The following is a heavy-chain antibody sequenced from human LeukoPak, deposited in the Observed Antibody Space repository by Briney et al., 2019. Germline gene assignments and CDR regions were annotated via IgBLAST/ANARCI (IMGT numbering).Heavy chain of an antibody. Sequence: SETLSLTCTVSGGSISSDYWSWIRQPPGKGLEWIGYIYCSGSTNYNPSLKSRVTISVDTSKNQFSLKLSSVTAADTAVYYCARHLGRDWFDPWGQGTLVTVSS. CDR1: GGSISSDY. V-gene: IGHV4-59*08. CDR2: IYCSGST. CDR3: ARHLGRDWFDP. J-gene: IGHJ5*02.